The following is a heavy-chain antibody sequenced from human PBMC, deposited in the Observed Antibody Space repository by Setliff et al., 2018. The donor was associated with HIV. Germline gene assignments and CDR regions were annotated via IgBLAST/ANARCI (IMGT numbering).Heavy chain of an antibody. V-gene: IGHV4-39*07. J-gene: IGHJ6*03. CDR2: LYDTGRT. D-gene: IGHD6-6*01. CDR1: GGSVIKDKFY. Sequence: SETLSLTCSVSGGSVIKDKFYWGWIRQAPAKGLEWIGTLYDTGRTYYNPPLKSRVTISVDTSKNQFSLNLSSVTAADTAVYYCAKTGVSRRKHYYYYMDLWGKGTSVTVSS. CDR3: AKTGVSRRKHYYYYMDL.